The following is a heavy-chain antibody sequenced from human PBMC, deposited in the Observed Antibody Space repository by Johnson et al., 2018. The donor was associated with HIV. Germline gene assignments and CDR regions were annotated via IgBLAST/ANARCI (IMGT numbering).Heavy chain of an antibody. CDR2: ISYDGVNK. Sequence: QVQLVESGGGVVQPGRSLRLSCAASEFSFSTYALHWVRQAPGEGLEWVAVISYDGVNKYYADSVKGRFTISRDNSKTTLFLHINSLRAEDTAVYYCARDRRSSFDIWGQGTMVAVSS. D-gene: IGHD6-6*01. J-gene: IGHJ3*02. CDR3: ARDRRSSFDI. V-gene: IGHV3-30*04. CDR1: EFSFSTYA.